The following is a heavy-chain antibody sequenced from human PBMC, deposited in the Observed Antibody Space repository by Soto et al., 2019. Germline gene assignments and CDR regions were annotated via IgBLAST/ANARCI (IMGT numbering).Heavy chain of an antibody. Sequence: ASVKVSCKASGGTFSSYAISWVRQAPGQGLEWRGGIIPIFGTANYAQKFQGRVTITADESTSTAYMELSSLRPEATDVYYSAREKTVPYDFWSGYAFDYWGQGTLVTVSS. D-gene: IGHD3-3*01. CDR3: AREKTVPYDFWSGYAFDY. J-gene: IGHJ4*02. V-gene: IGHV1-69*13. CDR1: GGTFSSYA. CDR2: IIPIFGTA.